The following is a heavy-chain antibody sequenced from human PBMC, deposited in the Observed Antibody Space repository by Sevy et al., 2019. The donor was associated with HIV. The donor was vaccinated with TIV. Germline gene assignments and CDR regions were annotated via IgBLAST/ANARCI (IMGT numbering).Heavy chain of an antibody. CDR3: ARAGGSWALRY. J-gene: IGHJ4*02. CDR2: ISGSGNTI. CDR1: GFIFSDYY. D-gene: IGHD1-26*01. V-gene: IGHV3-11*01. Sequence: GGSLRLSCAASGFIFSDYYMSWIRQAPGKGLEWVSYISGSGNTIDYTDSVKGRFTISRDNAKDSLYLQMNSLRAEDTAGYYCARAGGSWALRYWGQGSLVTVSS.